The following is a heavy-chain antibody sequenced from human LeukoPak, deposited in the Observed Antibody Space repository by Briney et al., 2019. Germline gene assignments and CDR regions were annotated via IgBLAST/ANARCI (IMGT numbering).Heavy chain of an antibody. CDR2: INSDGRTT. D-gene: IGHD2/OR15-2a*01. CDR1: GFTFSNNW. J-gene: IGHJ5*02. V-gene: IGHV3-74*01. CDR3: AKDPLSGFNWFDP. Sequence: GGSLRLSCAASGFTFSNNWMHWVRQAPGKGLVWVSRINSDGRTTTYADSVKGRFTISRDNAKNTLYLQMNSLRAEDTAVYYCAKDPLSGFNWFDPWGQGTLVTVSP.